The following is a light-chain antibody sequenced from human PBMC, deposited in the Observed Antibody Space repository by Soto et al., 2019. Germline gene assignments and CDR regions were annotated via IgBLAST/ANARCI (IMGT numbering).Light chain of an antibody. Sequence: EIVLTQSPATLSLSPGERATLSCRASQSVSSYLVWYQQTPGQAPRLLIHDASNRATGIPARFSGSGSGTDFTLTIISLEPEDSAVYYCQQRAGWPHAFGQGTKLEIK. V-gene: IGKV3-11*01. J-gene: IGKJ2*01. CDR1: QSVSSY. CDR3: QQRAGWPHA. CDR2: DAS.